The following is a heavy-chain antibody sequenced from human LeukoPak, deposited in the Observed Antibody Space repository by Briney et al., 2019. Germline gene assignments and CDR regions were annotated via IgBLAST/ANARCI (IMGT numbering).Heavy chain of an antibody. CDR3: ARGYYDFWSGYYGALFGFDY. V-gene: IGHV3-23*01. J-gene: IGHJ4*02. D-gene: IGHD3-3*01. CDR1: GFTFSSYA. CDR2: ISGSGGST. Sequence: GGSLRLSCAASGFTFSSYAMSWVRQAPGRGLEWVSAISGSGGSTYYADSVKGRFTISRDNSKNTLYLQMNSLRAEDTAVYYCARGYYDFWSGYYGALFGFDYWGQGTLVTVSS.